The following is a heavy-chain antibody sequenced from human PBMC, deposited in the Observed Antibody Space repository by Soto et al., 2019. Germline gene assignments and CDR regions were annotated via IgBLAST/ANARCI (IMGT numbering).Heavy chain of an antibody. J-gene: IGHJ4*02. Sequence: SETLSLTCAVSGGSISSGGYSWSWIRQPPGKGLEWIGYIYHSGSTYYNPSLKSRVTISVDRSKNQFSLKLSSVTAADTAVYYCARGEYPAGPIWDYWGQGTLVTVSS. D-gene: IGHD2-2*01. CDR2: IYHSGST. V-gene: IGHV4-30-2*01. CDR1: GGSISSGGYS. CDR3: ARGEYPAGPIWDY.